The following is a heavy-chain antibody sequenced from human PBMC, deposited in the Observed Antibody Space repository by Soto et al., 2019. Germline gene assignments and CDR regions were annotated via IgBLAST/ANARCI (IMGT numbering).Heavy chain of an antibody. J-gene: IGHJ6*02. CDR3: AATVFGEYSHYALDV. V-gene: IGHV4-30-2*01. CDR2: IYHTGTT. CDR1: GDSITSVGYS. Sequence: SETLSLTCTVSGDSITSVGYSWSWIRQPPGKALEWIGYIYHTGTTYYTAALKSRVTISLDRSKNQISLSLNSVTAADTAVYYCAATVFGEYSHYALDVWGQGTTVTVSS. D-gene: IGHD3-3*01.